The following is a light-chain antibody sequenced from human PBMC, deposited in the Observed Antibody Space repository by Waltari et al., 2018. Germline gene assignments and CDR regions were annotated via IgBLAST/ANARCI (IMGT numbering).Light chain of an antibody. CDR1: SGSIATSF. V-gene: IGLV6-57*04. J-gene: IGLJ2*01. Sequence: FVLTQPHSVSEYPGQSVTISCTRSSGSIATSFVQWYPKRPGRAPTTVIYEDNQRPPGFPDRFSGSIDTSSNSASLTISGLRSDDEADYYCQSYDSRIVFGGGTKLTVL. CDR3: QSYDSRIV. CDR2: EDN.